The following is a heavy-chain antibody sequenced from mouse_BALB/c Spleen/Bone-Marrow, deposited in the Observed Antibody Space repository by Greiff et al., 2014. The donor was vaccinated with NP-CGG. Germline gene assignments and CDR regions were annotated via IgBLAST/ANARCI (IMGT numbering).Heavy chain of an antibody. CDR1: GYTFTDYE. CDR3: TRSETGPFAY. Sequence: QVQLQQSGAELVRPGASVTLSCKASGYTFTDYEMHWVKQTPVHGLEWIGAIDPETGGTAYNQKFKGKATLTADKSSSIAYMELRSLTSEDSAVYYCTRSETGPFAYWGQGTLVTVSA. CDR2: IDPETGGT. V-gene: IGHV1-15*01. D-gene: IGHD4-1*01. J-gene: IGHJ3*01.